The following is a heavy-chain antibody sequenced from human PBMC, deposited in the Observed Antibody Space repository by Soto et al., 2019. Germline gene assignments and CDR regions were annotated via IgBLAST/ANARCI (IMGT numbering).Heavy chain of an antibody. D-gene: IGHD3-10*01. Sequence: SETLSLTCAVYGGSFSGYYWSWIRQPPGKGLEWIGEINHSGSTNYNPSLKSRVTISVDTSKNQFSLKLSSVTAADTAVYYCARGVRLLWFGEGLDVWGQGTTVTV. CDR2: INHSGST. CDR1: GGSFSGYY. CDR3: ARGVRLLWFGEGLDV. V-gene: IGHV4-34*01. J-gene: IGHJ6*02.